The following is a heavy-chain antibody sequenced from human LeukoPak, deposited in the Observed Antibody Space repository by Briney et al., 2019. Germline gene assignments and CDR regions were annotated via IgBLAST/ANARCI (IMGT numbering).Heavy chain of an antibody. J-gene: IGHJ6*02. CDR3: ARVNQQYYYGSGIYRFYYYGMDV. V-gene: IGHV3-30-3*01. Sequence: GGSLRLSCAASGFTFSSYALHWVRQAPGKGLEWVSVISYDGSNKYYADSVKGRFTISRDNSENTLYLQMNSLRAEGTALYYCARVNQQYYYGSGIYRFYYYGMDVWGQGTTVTVSS. D-gene: IGHD3-10*01. CDR1: GFTFSSYA. CDR2: ISYDGSNK.